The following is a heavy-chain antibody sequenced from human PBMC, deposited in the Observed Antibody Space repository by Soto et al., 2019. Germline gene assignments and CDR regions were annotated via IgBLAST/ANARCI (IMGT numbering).Heavy chain of an antibody. CDR3: ARAGYYGSGSYWFDL. D-gene: IGHD3-10*01. CDR2: IIPIFGTA. CDR1: GGTFSSYA. Sequence: QVQLVQSGAEVKKPGSSVKVSCKASGGTFSSYAISWVRQAPGQGLEWMGGIIPIFGTANYAQTFQGRVTITADKSTSTAYMELSSLRSEDTAVYYCARAGYYGSGSYWFDLWGRGTLVTVSS. V-gene: IGHV1-69*06. J-gene: IGHJ2*01.